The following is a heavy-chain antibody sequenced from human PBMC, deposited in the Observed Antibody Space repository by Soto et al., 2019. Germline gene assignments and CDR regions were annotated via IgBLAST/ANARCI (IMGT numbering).Heavy chain of an antibody. CDR1: GFTFSSYP. D-gene: IGHD3-16*01. CDR3: AKRLPYYFDY. Sequence: GGSLRLPCAASGFTFSSYPMSWVRQAPGKGLEWVSSISNRGACTYYEDSVKGRFTISRDNSQNTLYLQKNSLRADATAVYYCAKRLPYYFDYWGQGTLVTVSS. J-gene: IGHJ4*02. CDR2: ISNRGACT. V-gene: IGHV3-23*01.